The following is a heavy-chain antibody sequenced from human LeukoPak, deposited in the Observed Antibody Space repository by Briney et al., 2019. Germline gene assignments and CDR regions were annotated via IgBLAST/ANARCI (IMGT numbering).Heavy chain of an antibody. D-gene: IGHD3-16*01. J-gene: IGHJ6*03. Sequence: PGGPLRLSCAASGFTFSDYYMSWIRQAPGMGPEWVSYISSSGNATHYAHSVKGRFTISRDNAKNSVYLQMNSLRAEDTAVYYCASGSGRVWDYLIYYYYYMDLWGKGTTVTVSS. V-gene: IGHV3-11*01. CDR3: ASGSGRVWDYLIYYYYYMDL. CDR2: ISSSGNAT. CDR1: GFTFSDYY.